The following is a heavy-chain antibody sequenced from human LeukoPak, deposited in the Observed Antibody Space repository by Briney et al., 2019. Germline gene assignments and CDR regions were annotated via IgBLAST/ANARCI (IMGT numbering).Heavy chain of an antibody. CDR3: AGLVGRYSSGLYYYYFDY. CDR1: GGSINSLDL. CDR2: MYLSGTT. Sequence: PSETLSLTCTVSGGSINSLDLWSWVRQPPGKGLEWIGEMYLSGTTHSNPSVKSRVTISIDKSKNQFFLNLSSVTAADTAVYYCAGLVGRYSSGLYYYYFDYWGQGTLVTVSS. D-gene: IGHD3-22*01. V-gene: IGHV4-4*02. J-gene: IGHJ4*02.